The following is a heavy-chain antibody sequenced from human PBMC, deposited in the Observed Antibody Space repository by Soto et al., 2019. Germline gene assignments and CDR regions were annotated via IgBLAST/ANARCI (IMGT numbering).Heavy chain of an antibody. J-gene: IGHJ4*02. CDR1: GFTFSTYA. Sequence: EVQLLESGGDLVQPGGSLRLSCAASGFTFSTYAMSWVRQAPGKGLDWVSTINTNGDTAYYSASVKGRFTISRDNSKDTLFLQMNSLRAEDTALHFCVLTARFTGSYWGQGTLVTVSS. CDR2: INTNGDTA. CDR3: VLTARFTGSY. V-gene: IGHV3-23*01. D-gene: IGHD1-26*01.